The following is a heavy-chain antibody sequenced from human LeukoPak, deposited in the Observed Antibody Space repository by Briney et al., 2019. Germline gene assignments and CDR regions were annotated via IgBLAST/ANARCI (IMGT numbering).Heavy chain of an antibody. CDR1: GFTFSSYG. CDR3: AGVDFWSGYRDY. J-gene: IGHJ4*02. CDR2: IRYDGSNK. V-gene: IGHV3-30*02. D-gene: IGHD3-3*01. Sequence: GGSLRLSCAASGFTFSSYGMHWVRQAPGKGLEWVAFIRYDGSNKYYADSVKGRFTISRDNSKNTLYLQMNSLRAEDAAVYYCAGVDFWSGYRDYWGQGTLVTVSS.